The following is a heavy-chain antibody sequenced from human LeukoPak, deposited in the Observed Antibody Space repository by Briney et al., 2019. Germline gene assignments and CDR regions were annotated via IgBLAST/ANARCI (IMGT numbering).Heavy chain of an antibody. J-gene: IGHJ6*03. CDR1: GFTFSSYA. D-gene: IGHD3-10*01. Sequence: HPGGSLRLSCAASGFTFSSYAMHWVRQAPGKGLEWVAVISYDGSNKYYADSVEGRFTISRDNSKNTLYLQMNSLRAEDTAVYYCARRGSYYYYYMDVWGKGTTVTVSS. CDR3: ARRGSYYYYYMDV. CDR2: ISYDGSNK. V-gene: IGHV3-30*01.